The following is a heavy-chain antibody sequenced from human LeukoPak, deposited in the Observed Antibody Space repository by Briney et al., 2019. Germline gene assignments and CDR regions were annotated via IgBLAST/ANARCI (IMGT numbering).Heavy chain of an antibody. D-gene: IGHD6-13*01. J-gene: IGHJ4*02. CDR1: GYTFSNYG. V-gene: IGHV1-46*01. CDR3: ARDRDEYSSSWTFDY. CDR2: INPSGGST. Sequence: ASVKVSCKASGYTFSNYGISWVRQAPGQGLEWMGIINPSGGSTGYAQKFQGRVTMTRDTSTSTVYMELSSLRSEDTAVYYCARDRDEYSSSWTFDYWGQGTLVTVSS.